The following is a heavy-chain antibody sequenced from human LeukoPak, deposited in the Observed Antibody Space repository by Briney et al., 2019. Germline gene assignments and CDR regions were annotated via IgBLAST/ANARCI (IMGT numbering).Heavy chain of an antibody. J-gene: IGHJ3*02. CDR1: GDSISSGDYY. CDR3: ARGPYSYDSSGAFDI. CDR2: ISSSGST. V-gene: IGHV4-61*02. Sequence: SQTLSLTCTVSGDSISSGDYYWSWIRQPAGRGLEWLGRISSSGSTNYNPSLKSRVTISVDTSKNQFSLKLSSVTAADTAVYFCARGPYSYDSSGAFDIWGQGTMVTVSS. D-gene: IGHD3-22*01.